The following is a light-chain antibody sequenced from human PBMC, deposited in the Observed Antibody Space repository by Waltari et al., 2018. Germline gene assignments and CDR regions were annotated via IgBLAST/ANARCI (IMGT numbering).Light chain of an antibody. CDR1: SGNVGGYDY. V-gene: IGLV2-11*01. CDR2: DVT. Sequence: QSALTQPRSVSGSPGQSVTISCTGTSGNVGGYDYVSWYQQHPGKAPTLMIYDVTKRPPGVPDRFSGSKSGNTAFLTTSGLQAEDEADYHCYSYAGGYTFVFGPGTKLAVL. CDR3: YSYAGGYTFV. J-gene: IGLJ2*01.